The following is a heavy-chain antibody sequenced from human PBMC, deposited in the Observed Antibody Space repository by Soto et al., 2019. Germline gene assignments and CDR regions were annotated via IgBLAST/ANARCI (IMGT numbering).Heavy chain of an antibody. Sequence: PSETLSITCTVSGGSISSYYWSWIRQPPGKGLEWIGYIFYTGSTNYNPSLKSRVTISLDMSKNQFSLKLTSVTAADTAVYYCARGYTYGYLYYFYYWGQGTLVTVSS. V-gene: IGHV4-59*01. CDR1: GGSISSYY. CDR3: ARGYTYGYLYYFYY. D-gene: IGHD5-18*01. CDR2: IFYTGST. J-gene: IGHJ4*02.